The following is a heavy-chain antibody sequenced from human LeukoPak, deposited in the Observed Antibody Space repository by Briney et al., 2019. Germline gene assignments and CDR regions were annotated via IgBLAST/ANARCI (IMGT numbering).Heavy chain of an antibody. CDR1: GFTFSSYS. J-gene: IGHJ4*02. V-gene: IGHV3-48*04. Sequence: GGSLRLSCAASGFTFSSYSMNWVRQAPGKGLEWVSYISSSSSTIYYADSVKGRFTISRDNAKNSLYLQMNSLRAEDTAVYYCARVTKDGDYWGQGTLVTVSS. CDR2: ISSSSSTI. CDR3: ARVTKDGDY. D-gene: IGHD5-24*01.